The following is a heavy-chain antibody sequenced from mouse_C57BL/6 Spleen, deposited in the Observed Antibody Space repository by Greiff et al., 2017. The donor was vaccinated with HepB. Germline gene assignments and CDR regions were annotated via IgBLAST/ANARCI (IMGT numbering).Heavy chain of an antibody. J-gene: IGHJ1*03. CDR1: GYTFTDYN. CDR3: ASEGVYYGSSLWYFDV. D-gene: IGHD1-1*01. Sequence: VQLQQSGPELVKPGASVKIPCKASGYTFTDYNMDWVKQSHGKSLEWIGDINPNNGGTIYNQKFKGKATLTVDKSSSTVYMELRSMTSEDTAVYYCASEGVYYGSSLWYFDVWGTGTTVTVSS. V-gene: IGHV1-18*01. CDR2: INPNNGGT.